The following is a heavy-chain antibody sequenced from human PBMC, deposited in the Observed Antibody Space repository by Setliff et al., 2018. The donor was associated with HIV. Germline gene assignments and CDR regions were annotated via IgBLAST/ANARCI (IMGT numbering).Heavy chain of an antibody. CDR2: INPNSGGT. V-gene: IGHV1-2*02. CDR1: GYTFSDFY. CDR3: ARNTPGIVPRRVGFDP. J-gene: IGHJ5*02. D-gene: IGHD1-26*01. Sequence: ASVKVSCKASGYTFSDFYIHWVRQAPGQGLEWMGWINPNSGGTNYAQRFQGRVTMTRDTSSSTAYLELSRLISDDTAVYYCARNTPGIVPRRVGFDPWGPGTLVTVSS.